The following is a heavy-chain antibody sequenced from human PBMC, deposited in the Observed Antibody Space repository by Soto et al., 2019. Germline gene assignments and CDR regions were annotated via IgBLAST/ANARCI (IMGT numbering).Heavy chain of an antibody. CDR2: IIPIFGTA. CDR1: GGTFSSYA. D-gene: IGHD6-19*01. V-gene: IGHV1-69*13. CDR3: ARQYSSGWDFDY. J-gene: IGHJ4*02. Sequence: ASVKVSCKASGGTFSSYAISWVRQAPGQGLEWMGGIIPIFGTANYAQKFQGRVTITADESTSTAYMELSSLRSEDTAVYYCARQYSSGWDFDYWGQGTLVTVSS.